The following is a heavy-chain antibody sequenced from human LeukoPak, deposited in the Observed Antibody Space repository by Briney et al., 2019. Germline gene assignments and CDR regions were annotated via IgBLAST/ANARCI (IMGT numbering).Heavy chain of an antibody. Sequence: PSETLSLTCTVSGGSISGYCWSWIRQPPGKGLEWIGYISYSGSTNYNPSLKSRVTISVDTSKNQFSLKLSSVTAADTAVYYCARHDNRGYYSLQYWGQGALVTVSS. V-gene: IGHV4-59*08. J-gene: IGHJ4*02. CDR3: ARHDNRGYYSLQY. CDR1: GGSISGYC. CDR2: ISYSGST. D-gene: IGHD3-22*01.